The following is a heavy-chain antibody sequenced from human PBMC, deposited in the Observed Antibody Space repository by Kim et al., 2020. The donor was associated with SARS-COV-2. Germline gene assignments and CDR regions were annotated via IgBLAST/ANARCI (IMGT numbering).Heavy chain of an antibody. CDR1: GYTFTSYD. CDR3: ARVNFLWFRERSYYMDV. CDR2: MNPNSGNT. V-gene: IGHV1-8*01. Sequence: ASVKVSCKASGYTFTSYDINWVRQATGQGLEWMGWMNPNSGNTGYAQKFQGRVTMTRNTSISTAYMELSSLRSEDTAVYYCARVNFLWFRERSYYMDVWGKGTTVTVSS. J-gene: IGHJ6*03. D-gene: IGHD3-10*01.